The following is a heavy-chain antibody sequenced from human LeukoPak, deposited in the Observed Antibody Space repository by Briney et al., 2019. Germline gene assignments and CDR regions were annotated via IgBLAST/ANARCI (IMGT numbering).Heavy chain of an antibody. J-gene: IGHJ4*02. CDR3: ARDSWDILTGYYSHYFDY. CDR1: GFTFSNCA. D-gene: IGHD3-9*01. V-gene: IGHV3-30*04. CDR2: VSYDGTDK. Sequence: PGRSLRLSCAASGFTFSNCAIHWVRQAPGKGLEWVAIVSYDGTDKHYADSVKGRFTISRDNSKNMVYLQMNSLRLEDTAVYYCARDSWDILTGYYSHYFDYWGQGTLVTVSS.